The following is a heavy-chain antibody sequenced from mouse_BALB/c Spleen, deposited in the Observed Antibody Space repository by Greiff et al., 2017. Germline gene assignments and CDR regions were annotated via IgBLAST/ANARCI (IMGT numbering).Heavy chain of an antibody. Sequence: EVKLMESGGGLVQPGGSRKLSCAASGFTFSSFGMHWVRQAPEKGLEWVAYISSGSSTIYYADTVKGRFTISRDNPKNTLFLQMTSLRSEDTAMYYCARSGWSLPYFDYWGQGTTLTVSS. CDR2: ISSGSSTI. CDR3: ARSGWSLPYFDY. D-gene: IGHD2-3*01. V-gene: IGHV5-17*02. CDR1: GFTFSSFG. J-gene: IGHJ2*01.